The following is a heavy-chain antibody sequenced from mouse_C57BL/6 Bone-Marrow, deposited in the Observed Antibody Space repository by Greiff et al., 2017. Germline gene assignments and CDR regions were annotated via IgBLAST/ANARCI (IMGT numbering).Heavy chain of an antibody. Sequence: EVQLQQSVAELVRPGASVKLSCTASGYTIKNTYMHWVKQRPEQGLEWIGVIDPANGNTKYAPKFQGKATLTVDTSSNTAYLQLSSLTSEDSAIYYGARESHYYASPYFAYWGQGTPVTVSA. J-gene: IGHJ3*01. D-gene: IGHD1-1*01. CDR2: IDPANGNT. V-gene: IGHV14-3*01. CDR3: ARESHYYASPYFAY. CDR1: GYTIKNTY.